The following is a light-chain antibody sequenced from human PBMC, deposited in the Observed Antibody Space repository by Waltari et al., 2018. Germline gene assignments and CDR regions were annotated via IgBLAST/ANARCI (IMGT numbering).Light chain of an antibody. J-gene: IGKJ2*01. CDR2: AAS. CDR3: QQSYSTPL. Sequence: DMQFPQSPSSLSAFVGDSVTIPCRAGQSINRYLNWYQRKPGRARKPRSYAASSLQSGVQSRYSGSGSGTDFTLTISSLQPEDFATYDCQQSYSTPLLGQGTKLEIK. CDR1: QSINRY. V-gene: IGKV1-39*01.